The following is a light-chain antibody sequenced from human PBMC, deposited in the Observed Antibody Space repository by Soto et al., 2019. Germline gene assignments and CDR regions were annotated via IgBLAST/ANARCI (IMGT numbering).Light chain of an antibody. V-gene: IGLV1-44*01. CDR2: GNS. Sequence: QSVPTQAPSASGTPGQTVAISCSGSNSNIGSNTVNWYQQFPGTAPNLLIYGNSQRPSGVPDRFSGSKSDTSASLAISGLLSEDESTYYCAAWDDSLNGWVFGGGTKLTVL. J-gene: IGLJ2*01. CDR3: AAWDDSLNGWV. CDR1: NSNIGSNT.